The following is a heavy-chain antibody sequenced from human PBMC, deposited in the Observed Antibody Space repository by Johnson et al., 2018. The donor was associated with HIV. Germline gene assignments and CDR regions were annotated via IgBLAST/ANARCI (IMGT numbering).Heavy chain of an antibody. V-gene: IGHV3-33*01. D-gene: IGHD3-10*01. Sequence: QVQLVESGGGVVQPGRSLRLSCAASGFTFSSYGMHWVRQAPGKGLEWVAVIWYDGSIKYYADSVKGRFTISRDNAKNSLYLQMNSLRAEDKAVYYCAREMGGEDALDIWGQGTMVTVSS. J-gene: IGHJ3*02. CDR2: IWYDGSIK. CDR1: GFTFSSYG. CDR3: AREMGGEDALDI.